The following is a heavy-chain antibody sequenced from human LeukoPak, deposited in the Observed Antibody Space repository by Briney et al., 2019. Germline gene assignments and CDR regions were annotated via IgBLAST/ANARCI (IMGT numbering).Heavy chain of an antibody. V-gene: IGHV4-59*01. CDR2: VYYSGST. CDR1: GGSLSGFY. J-gene: IGHJ5*02. CDR3: ARDDTYYDILTGYYRSPDWFDP. D-gene: IGHD3-9*01. Sequence: PSETLSLTCTVSGGSLSGFYWSWIRQPPGKGLEWIGYVYYSGSTTYNPSLKSRVTISVDTSKNQFSLRLGSVTAADTAVYYCARDDTYYDILTGYYRSPDWFDPWGQGTLVTVSS.